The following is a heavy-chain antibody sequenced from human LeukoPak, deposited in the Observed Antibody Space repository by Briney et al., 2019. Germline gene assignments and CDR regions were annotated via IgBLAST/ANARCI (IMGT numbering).Heavy chain of an antibody. CDR2: INWNGGST. Sequence: GGSLRLSCAASGFTFDDYGMSWVRQAPGKGLEWVSGINWNGGSTGYADSVKGRFTISRDSSKNMLYLQMNRLRAEDTAVYYCAKSPYFYNSGRYVDVWGKGTTVTVSS. CDR1: GFTFDDYG. J-gene: IGHJ6*03. D-gene: IGHD3-10*01. V-gene: IGHV3-20*04. CDR3: AKSPYFYNSGRYVDV.